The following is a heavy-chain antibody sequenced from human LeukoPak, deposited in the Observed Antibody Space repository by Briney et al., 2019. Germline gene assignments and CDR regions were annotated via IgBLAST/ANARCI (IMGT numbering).Heavy chain of an antibody. Sequence: ASVKVSCKASGYTFTSYYMHWVGQAPGQGLEWRGIINPSGGSTNYAQKFQGRVTMTRDTSTNAVYMELSSLRSEDTAVYYCARGPSITMVRGGQWYYYMDVWGKGTTVTIPS. CDR3: ARGPSITMVRGGQWYYYMDV. D-gene: IGHD3-10*01. J-gene: IGHJ6*03. V-gene: IGHV1-46*01. CDR1: GYTFTSYY. CDR2: INPSGGST.